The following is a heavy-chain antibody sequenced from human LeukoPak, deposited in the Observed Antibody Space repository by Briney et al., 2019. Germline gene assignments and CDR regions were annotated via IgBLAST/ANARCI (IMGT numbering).Heavy chain of an antibody. CDR3: ARAPADSIFGVPYMDV. V-gene: IGHV4-59*01. CDR1: GGSISSYY. D-gene: IGHD3-3*01. Sequence: PSETLSLTCTVSGGSISSYYWSWIRQPPGKGLEWIGYIYYSGSTNYNPSLKSRVTISVDTSKNQFSLKLSSVTAADTAVYYCARAPADSIFGVPYMDVWGKGTTVTVSS. CDR2: IYYSGST. J-gene: IGHJ6*03.